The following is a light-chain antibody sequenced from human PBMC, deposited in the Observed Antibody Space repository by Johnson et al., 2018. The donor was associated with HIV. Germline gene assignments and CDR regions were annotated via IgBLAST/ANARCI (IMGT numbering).Light chain of an antibody. CDR2: KNH. CDR1: SSTFGNSY. V-gene: IGLV1-51*02. Sequence: QSVLTQPPSVSAAPGQRVTISCSGASSTFGNSYISWYQLLPGSPPKLLVFKNHERPSGIPDRFSGSNSGTSATLDITGLQTGDEADYYCATWDTSLSTGGVFGTRTKVTVL. CDR3: ATWDTSLSTGGV. J-gene: IGLJ1*01.